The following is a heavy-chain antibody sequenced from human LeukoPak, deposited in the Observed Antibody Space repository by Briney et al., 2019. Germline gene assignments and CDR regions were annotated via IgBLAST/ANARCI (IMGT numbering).Heavy chain of an antibody. J-gene: IGHJ4*02. CDR1: GGSISSYY. D-gene: IGHD2-15*01. CDR2: IYYSGST. V-gene: IGHV4-59*05. CDR3: ARTPDCSGGSCPVDY. Sequence: SETLSLTCTVSGGSISSYYWSWIRQPPGKGLEWIGSIYYSGSTYYNPSLKSRVTISVDTSKNQFSLKLSSVTAADTAVYYCARTPDCSGGSCPVDYWGQGTLVTVSS.